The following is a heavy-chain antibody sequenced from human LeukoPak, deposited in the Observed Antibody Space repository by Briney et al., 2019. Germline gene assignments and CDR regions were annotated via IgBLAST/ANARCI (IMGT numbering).Heavy chain of an antibody. J-gene: IGHJ4*02. V-gene: IGHV3-15*01. CDR1: GFTFSNAW. CDR3: TTGSGDYGLDY. CDR2: IKSKTDGGTT. D-gene: IGHD4-17*01. Sequence: GGSLRLSCAASGFTFSNAWMSWVRQAPGKGLEWVGRIKSKTDGGTTDYAAPVKGRYTISRDEAKNTLYLQMNSLKTEDTAVYYCTTGSGDYGLDYWGQGTLVTASS.